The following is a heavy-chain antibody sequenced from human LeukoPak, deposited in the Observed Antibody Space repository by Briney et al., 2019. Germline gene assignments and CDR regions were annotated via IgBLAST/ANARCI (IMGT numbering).Heavy chain of an antibody. D-gene: IGHD5-12*01. CDR2: ISYDGSNK. V-gene: IGHV3-30*18. CDR3: AKGSPDSGYDFDY. J-gene: IGHJ4*02. CDR1: GFTFSSYG. Sequence: PGGSLRLSYAASGFTFSSYGMHWVRPAPGKGLEWEAGISYDGSNKYYADSMKGRFTISRDNFKNTLYLQMNSLRAEDTAVYYCAKGSPDSGYDFDYWGQGTLVTVSS.